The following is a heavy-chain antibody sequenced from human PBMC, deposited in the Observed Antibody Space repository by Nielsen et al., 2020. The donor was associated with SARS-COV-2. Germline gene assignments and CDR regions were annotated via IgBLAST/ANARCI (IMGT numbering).Heavy chain of an antibody. CDR2: IYYSGST. Sequence: WLRQPPGKGLEWIGYIYYSGSTYYNPSLKSRVTISVDTSKNQFSLKLSSVTAADTAVYYCARVRGGMYCARGVCSSTHYYYYMDVWGKGTTVTVSS. J-gene: IGHJ6*03. CDR3: ARVRGGMYCARGVCSSTHYYYYMDV. V-gene: IGHV4-30-4*01. D-gene: IGHD2-8*01.